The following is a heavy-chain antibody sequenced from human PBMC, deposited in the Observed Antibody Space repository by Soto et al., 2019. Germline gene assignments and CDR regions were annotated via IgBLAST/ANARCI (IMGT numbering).Heavy chain of an antibody. V-gene: IGHV3-30-3*01. D-gene: IGHD5-18*01. CDR3: VRDSGANYGTFWYFDL. CDR1: GFSFNFYA. CDR2: MSNDGSSE. Sequence: QVQLVESGGGVVQPGRSLRISCAATGFSFNFYAMYWVRQAPGKGLEWVAMMSNDGSSENYADSVRGRFIISRDNSKNTLFLQMNSLRPEDTATYYCVRDSGANYGTFWYFDLWGRGTLVTVSS. J-gene: IGHJ2*01.